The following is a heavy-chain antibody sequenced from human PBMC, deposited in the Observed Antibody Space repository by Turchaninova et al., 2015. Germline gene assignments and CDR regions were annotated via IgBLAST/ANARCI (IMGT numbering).Heavy chain of an antibody. Sequence: QVQLVESGGGVVQPGGSLRLSCAASGFPFSSYGMHWVRQAPGAGLEWVTFIRFEGSTKYYQDCGKGRFTISRDNSKNTLFLKMNRLRPEDTAVYYCAKAHSSGWYGLIDYWGQGTLVTVSS. CDR3: AKAHSSGWYGLIDY. D-gene: IGHD6-19*01. CDR2: IRFEGSTK. J-gene: IGHJ4*02. CDR1: GFPFSSYG. V-gene: IGHV3-30*02.